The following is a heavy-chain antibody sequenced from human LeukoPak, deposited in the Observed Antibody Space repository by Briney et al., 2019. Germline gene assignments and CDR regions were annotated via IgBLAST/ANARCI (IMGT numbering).Heavy chain of an antibody. J-gene: IGHJ4*02. CDR3: VKEAGSGFYRTSDY. CDR2: ISYDGSNK. Sequence: GGSLRLSCAASGFTFSSYAMHWVRQAPGKGLEWVAVISYDGSNKYYADSVKGRFTISRDNSKNTLYLQMNSLRVEDTAVYYCVKEAGSGFYRTSDYWGQGTLVTVSS. V-gene: IGHV3-30-3*01. CDR1: GFTFSSYA. D-gene: IGHD6-19*01.